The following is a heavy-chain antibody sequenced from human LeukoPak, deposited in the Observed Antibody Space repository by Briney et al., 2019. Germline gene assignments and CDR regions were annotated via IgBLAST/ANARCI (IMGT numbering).Heavy chain of an antibody. CDR1: GFTFSSYA. CDR3: ARDLGRWLHLFGLFDY. CDR2: ISYDGSNK. D-gene: IGHD5-24*01. Sequence: PGGSLRLSCAASGFTFSSYAMHWVRQAPGKGLEWVAVISYDGSNKYYADSVKGRSTISRDNSKNTLYLHMNSLRAEDTAVYYCARDLGRWLHLFGLFDYWGQGTLVTVSS. V-gene: IGHV3-30*04. J-gene: IGHJ4*02.